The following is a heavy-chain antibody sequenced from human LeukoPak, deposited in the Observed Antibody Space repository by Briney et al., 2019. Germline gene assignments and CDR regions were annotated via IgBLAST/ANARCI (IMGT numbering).Heavy chain of an antibody. J-gene: IGHJ5*02. D-gene: IGHD5-24*01. CDR3: ARGRGWIAP. CDR2: VNEDGSEK. CDR1: GFTFTNNW. Sequence: GGSLRLSCAASGFTFTNNWMTWFRQAPGKGLEWVANVNEDGSEKNYVDSVKGRFTISRDNAKNSVYLQMNNLRVEETAVYYCARGRGWIAPWGQGTLVTVSS. V-gene: IGHV3-7*01.